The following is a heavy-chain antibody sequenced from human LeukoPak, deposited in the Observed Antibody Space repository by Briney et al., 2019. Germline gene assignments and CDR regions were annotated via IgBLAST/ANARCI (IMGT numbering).Heavy chain of an antibody. J-gene: IGHJ3*02. CDR2: IYYSGST. D-gene: IGHD1-26*01. Sequence: SGTLSLTCTVSGGSISSSGSYWGWIRQPPGKGLEWIGNIYYSGSTYYNPSLKSRVTISVDTSKNQFSLKLSSVTAADTAVFYCARRGSYDTFDIWGQGTMVTVSS. CDR1: GGSISSSGSY. CDR3: ARRGSYDTFDI. V-gene: IGHV4-39*01.